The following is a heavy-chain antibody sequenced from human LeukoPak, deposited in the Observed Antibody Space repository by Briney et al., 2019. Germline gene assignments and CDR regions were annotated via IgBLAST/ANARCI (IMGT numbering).Heavy chain of an antibody. CDR2: IRSDGSDT. Sequence: LAGGSLRLSCAASGFTFSDTWMHWVRQAPGEGLVWVSRIRSDGSDTRYAESVKGRFTISRDNAKNTLYLQMNSLRAEDTAVYYCARDWFHAIDYWSQGTLVTVSS. D-gene: IGHD2/OR15-2a*01. CDR1: GFTFSDTW. J-gene: IGHJ4*02. V-gene: IGHV3-74*01. CDR3: ARDWFHAIDY.